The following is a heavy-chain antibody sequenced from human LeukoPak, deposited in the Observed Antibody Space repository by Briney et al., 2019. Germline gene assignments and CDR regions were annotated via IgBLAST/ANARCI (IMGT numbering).Heavy chain of an antibody. D-gene: IGHD3-3*01. J-gene: IGHJ4*02. CDR3: ASDDDFWSGYTVY. Sequence: SETLSLTCSVSGGSISSSSSYWGWIRQPPGKGLEWIGEINHSGSTNYNPSLKSRVTISVDTSKNQFSLKLSSVTAADTAVYYCASDDDFWSGYTVYWGQGTLVTVSS. V-gene: IGHV4-39*07. CDR1: GGSISSSSSY. CDR2: INHSGST.